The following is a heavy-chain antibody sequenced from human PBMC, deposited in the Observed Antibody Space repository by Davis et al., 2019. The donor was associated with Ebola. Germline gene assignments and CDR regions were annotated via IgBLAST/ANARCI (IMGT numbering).Heavy chain of an antibody. CDR1: GDSLSGFY. CDR2: IYYTGRV. J-gene: IGHJ6*04. V-gene: IGHV4-59*01. D-gene: IGHD3-22*01. CDR3: ARDNDTTEDGYYGMDV. Sequence: MPSETLSLTCSVSGDSLSGFYWSWIRQTPGKGLEWIGYIYYTGRVEYNPPLQSRVTISIDTSESRFSLKLTSVTPADTAVYYCARDNDTTEDGYYGMDVWGKGTTVTVSS.